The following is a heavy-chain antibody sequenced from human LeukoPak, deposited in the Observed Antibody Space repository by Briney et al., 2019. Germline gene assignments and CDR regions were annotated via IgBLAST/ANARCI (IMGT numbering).Heavy chain of an antibody. Sequence: GGSLRLSCATSGFTFNNYGIHWVRQAPGKGLEWVAFIRFDGSNLYYADSVKGRFTISRDNSKNTLYLQMNSLRVEDTAVYYCARGWYYYDSSGRRHAFDIWGQGTMVTVSS. CDR2: IRFDGSNL. V-gene: IGHV3-30*02. J-gene: IGHJ3*02. CDR3: ARGWYYYDSSGRRHAFDI. CDR1: GFTFNNYG. D-gene: IGHD3-22*01.